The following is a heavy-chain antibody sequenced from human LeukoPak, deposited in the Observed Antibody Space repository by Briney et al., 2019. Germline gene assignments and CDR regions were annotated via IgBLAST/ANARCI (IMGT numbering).Heavy chain of an antibody. V-gene: IGHV3-66*02. CDR2: IYSGGST. J-gene: IGHJ6*03. CDR3: ARGGESGYPYYYYYYYMDV. CDR1: GFTVSSNY. Sequence: GGSLRLSCAASGFTVSSNYMSWVRQAPGKGLEWVSVIYSGGSTYYADSVKGRFTISRVNSKNTLYLQMNSLRAEDTAVYYCARGGESGYPYYYYYYYMDVWGKGTTVTVSS. D-gene: IGHD3-22*01.